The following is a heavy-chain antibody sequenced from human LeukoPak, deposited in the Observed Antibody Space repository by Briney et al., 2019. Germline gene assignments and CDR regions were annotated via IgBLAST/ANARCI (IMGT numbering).Heavy chain of an antibody. D-gene: IGHD1-26*01. J-gene: IGHJ4*02. CDR1: GGSISSYY. Sequence: SEILSLTCTVSGGSISSYYWSWIRQPPGKGLEWIGYIYYSGSTNYNPSLKSRVTISVDTSKNQFSLKLSSVTAADTAVYYCARQGGAAFFDYWGQGTLVTVTS. V-gene: IGHV4-59*08. CDR2: IYYSGST. CDR3: ARQGGAAFFDY.